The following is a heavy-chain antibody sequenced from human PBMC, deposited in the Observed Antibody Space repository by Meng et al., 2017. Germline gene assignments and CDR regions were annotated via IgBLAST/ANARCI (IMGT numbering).Heavy chain of an antibody. V-gene: IGHV4-34*01. CDR2: INHSGST. Sequence: SETLSLTCAVYGGSFSGYYWSWIRQPPGKGLEWSGEINHSGSTNYNPSLKSRVTISVDTSKNQFSLKLSSVTAADTAVYYCAALFTYYDFWSGYWTQFDYWGQGTLVTVSS. D-gene: IGHD3-3*01. CDR3: AALFTYYDFWSGYWTQFDY. J-gene: IGHJ4*02. CDR1: GGSFSGYY.